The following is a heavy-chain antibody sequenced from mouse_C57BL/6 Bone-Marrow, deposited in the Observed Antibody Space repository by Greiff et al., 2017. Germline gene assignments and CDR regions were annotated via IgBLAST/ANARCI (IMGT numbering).Heavy chain of an antibody. D-gene: IGHD1-1*01. CDR1: GFTFSSYG. Sequence: DVKLVESGGDLVKPGGSLKLSCAASGFTFSSYGMSWVRQTPDKRLEWVATISSGGSYTNSPDSVKGRFTISRANAKNTLSLQMSSLKSEDKAMYYCARRGYYGNSWYFDVWGTGTTVTVSS. V-gene: IGHV5-6*02. CDR3: ARRGYYGNSWYFDV. CDR2: ISSGGSYT. J-gene: IGHJ1*03.